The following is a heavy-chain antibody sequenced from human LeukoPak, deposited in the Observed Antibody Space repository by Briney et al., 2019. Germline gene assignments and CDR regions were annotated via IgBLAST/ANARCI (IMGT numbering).Heavy chain of an antibody. CDR3: SRDPNGDHIGAFDFQR. V-gene: IGHV3-23*01. CDR2: IIGNGGGT. D-gene: IGHD4-17*01. CDR1: GSPFSNYA. J-gene: IGHJ1*01. Sequence: GSLRLSCAVSGSPFSNYAMTWVRQAPGRGLEWVSSIIGNGGGTDYSDSVRGRFSISRDNYWNKVFLQMNGLRAEDTAVYYCSRDPNGDHIGAFDFQRWGQGTLVTVSS.